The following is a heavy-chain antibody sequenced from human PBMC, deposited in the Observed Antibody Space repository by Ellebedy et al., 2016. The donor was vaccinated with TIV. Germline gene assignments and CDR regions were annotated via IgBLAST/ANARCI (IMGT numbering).Heavy chain of an antibody. D-gene: IGHD5-18*01. J-gene: IGHJ4*02. Sequence: ESLKISCTASGFTFTPYSMNWVRQPPGKGLEWIGYISFSGFSKYNPSLQSRVTISGDTSKSEFSLTLRSVTAADTAVYYCARLPRGNIFGYFDYWGQGTQVTASS. CDR3: ARLPRGNIFGYFDY. CDR1: GFTFTPYS. CDR2: ISFSGFS. V-gene: IGHV4-59*01.